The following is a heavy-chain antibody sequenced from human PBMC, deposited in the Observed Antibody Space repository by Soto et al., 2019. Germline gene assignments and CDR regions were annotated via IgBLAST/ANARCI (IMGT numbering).Heavy chain of an antibody. D-gene: IGHD6-13*01. Sequence: PSETLSLTCAVYGGSFSGYYWSWIRQPPGKGLEWIGEINHSGSTNYNPSLKSRVTISVDTSKNQFSLKLSSVTAADTAVYYCARHRVKPLYSSSWHPYYYYYYGMDVWGQGTTVTVSS. CDR3: ARHRVKPLYSSSWHPYYYYYYGMDV. CDR1: GGSFSGYY. CDR2: INHSGST. J-gene: IGHJ6*02. V-gene: IGHV4-34*01.